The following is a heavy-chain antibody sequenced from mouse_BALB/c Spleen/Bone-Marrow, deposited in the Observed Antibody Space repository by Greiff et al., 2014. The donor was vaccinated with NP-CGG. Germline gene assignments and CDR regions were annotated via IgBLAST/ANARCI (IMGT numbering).Heavy chain of an antibody. Sequence: VQLQQSGAELVKPGASVKLSCTASGFNIKDTYMHWVKQRPEQGLEWIGRIDPANGNSKYDPKFQGKATITADTSSNTAYLQLSSLTSEDTAVYYCAFITTVVEYYFDYWGQVTTLTVSS. V-gene: IGHV14-3*02. CDR2: IDPANGNS. CDR1: GFNIKDTY. D-gene: IGHD1-1*01. J-gene: IGHJ2*01. CDR3: AFITTVVEYYFDY.